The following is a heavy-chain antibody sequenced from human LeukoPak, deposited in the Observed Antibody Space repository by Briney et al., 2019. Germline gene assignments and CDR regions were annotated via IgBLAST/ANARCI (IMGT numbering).Heavy chain of an antibody. D-gene: IGHD6-19*01. J-gene: IGHJ4*02. V-gene: IGHV3-23*01. CDR2: ISGTGGST. CDR3: AKDLRIASSGWYNEVDY. Sequence: GGSLRLSCAASGFTFSSYAMTWVRQAPGKGLEWVAVISGTGGSTYYAESVKGRFTISRDNSKNTLYLQMKSLRAEDTAIYYCAKDLRIASSGWYNEVDYWGQGTLVTVSS. CDR1: GFTFSSYA.